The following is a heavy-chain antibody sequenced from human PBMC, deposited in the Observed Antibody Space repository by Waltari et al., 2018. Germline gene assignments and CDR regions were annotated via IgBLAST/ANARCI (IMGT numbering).Heavy chain of an antibody. D-gene: IGHD3-22*01. CDR2: FDPEDGET. V-gene: IGHV1-24*01. CDR1: GYTLTELS. Sequence: QVQLVQSGAEVKKPGASVKVSCKVSGYTLTELSMHWVRQAPGKGLEWMGGFDPEDGETIYAQKFQGRVTMTEDTSTDTAYMELSSLRSEDTAVYYCATVQHDSSGYLLRYAFDIWGQGTMVTVSS. CDR3: ATVQHDSSGYLLRYAFDI. J-gene: IGHJ3*02.